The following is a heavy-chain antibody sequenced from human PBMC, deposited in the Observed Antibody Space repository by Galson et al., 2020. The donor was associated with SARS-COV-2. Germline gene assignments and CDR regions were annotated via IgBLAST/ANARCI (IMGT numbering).Heavy chain of an antibody. D-gene: IGHD3-22*01. CDR2: IWDDGNYK. CDR3: AKDLPKNYDSSGYHYYYGLDV. Sequence: LSLTCAASGFTFSSYGMHWVRQAPGKGLEWVAVIWDDGNYKYYADSVKGRFTISRDNSKNTLYLQMDSLRAEDTAVYYCAKDLPKNYDSSGYHYYYGLDVWGQGTTVTVSS. CDR1: GFTFSSYG. J-gene: IGHJ6*02. V-gene: IGHV3-33*06.